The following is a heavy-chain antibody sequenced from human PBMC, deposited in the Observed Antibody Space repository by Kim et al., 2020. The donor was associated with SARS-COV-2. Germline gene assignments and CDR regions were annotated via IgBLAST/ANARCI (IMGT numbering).Heavy chain of an antibody. CDR2: ISAYNGNT. CDR3: ARDRDSGDYGGY. J-gene: IGHJ4*02. D-gene: IGHD4-17*01. V-gene: IGHV1-18*01. Sequence: ASVKVSCKASGYTFSRYGISWVRQAPGQGLEWMGWISAYNGNTKYEQKLQGRVTMTTDTSTSTAYMELRSLRSDDTAVYYCARDRDSGDYGGYWGQGSLVTVSS. CDR1: GYTFSRYG.